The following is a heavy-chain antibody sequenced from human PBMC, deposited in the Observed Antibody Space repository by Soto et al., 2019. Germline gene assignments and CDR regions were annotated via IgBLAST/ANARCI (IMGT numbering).Heavy chain of an antibody. J-gene: IGHJ5*02. CDR2: ISSSSSYI. D-gene: IGHD2-15*01. CDR3: ARSLWEDIVVVVAATLPVWFDP. Sequence: PGGSLRLSCAASGFTLSSYSMNWVRQAPGKGLEWVSSISSSSSYIYYADSVKGRFTISRDNAKNSLYLQMNSLRAEDTAVYYCARSLWEDIVVVVAATLPVWFDPWGQGTLVTVSS. CDR1: GFTLSSYS. V-gene: IGHV3-21*01.